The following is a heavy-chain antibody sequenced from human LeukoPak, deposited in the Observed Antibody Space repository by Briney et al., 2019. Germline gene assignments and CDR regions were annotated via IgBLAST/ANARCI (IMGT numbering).Heavy chain of an antibody. CDR1: GFTFGDYA. CDR2: IRSKAYGGTT. Sequence: GGSLRLSCTASGFTFGDYAMSWFRQAPGKGLEWVGFIRSKAYGGTTEYAASVKGRFTISRDDSKSIAYLQMNSLKTEDTAVYYCTRSRPRYSSSWYVLGAFDIWGQGTMVTVSS. CDR3: TRSRPRYSSSWYVLGAFDI. J-gene: IGHJ3*02. V-gene: IGHV3-49*03. D-gene: IGHD6-13*01.